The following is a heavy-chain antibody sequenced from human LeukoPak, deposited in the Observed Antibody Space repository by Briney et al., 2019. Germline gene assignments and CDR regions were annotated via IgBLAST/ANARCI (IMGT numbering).Heavy chain of an antibody. CDR1: GGSISSSSYY. V-gene: IGHV4-39*01. CDR3: ARSYYYDSSGYRIWRWADAFDI. J-gene: IGHJ3*02. D-gene: IGHD3-22*01. CDR2: IYYSGST. Sequence: SETLSLTCTVSGGSISSSSYYWGWIRQPPGKGLEWIGSIYYSGSTYYNPSLKSRVIISVDTSKNQFSLKLSSVTAADTAVYYCARSYYYDSSGYRIWRWADAFDIWGQGTMVTVSS.